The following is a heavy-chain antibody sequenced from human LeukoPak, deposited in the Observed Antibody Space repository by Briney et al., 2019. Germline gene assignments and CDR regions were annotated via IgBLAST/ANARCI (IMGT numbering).Heavy chain of an antibody. CDR3: ARVRANYVWGSFDY. V-gene: IGHV3-53*01. Sequence: GGSLRLSCAASGFTVSSNYMSWVRQAPGKGLEWVSVIYSGGSTYYADSVKGRFTISRDNSKNTLYLQMNSLRAEDTAVYYCARVRANYVWGSFDYWGQGTLVTVSS. D-gene: IGHD3-16*01. CDR1: GFTVSSNY. CDR2: IYSGGST. J-gene: IGHJ4*02.